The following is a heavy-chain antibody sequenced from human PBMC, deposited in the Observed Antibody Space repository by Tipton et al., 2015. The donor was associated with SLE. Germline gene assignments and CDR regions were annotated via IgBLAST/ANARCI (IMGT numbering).Heavy chain of an antibody. Sequence: PGLVKPSQTLSLTCAISGDSVSSKSAAWNWIRQSPSRGLEWLGRTYYRSKWYHDYAVSMKSRITINPDTSKNQFSLQLNSMGPEDTAVYYCARDRGIAVSGGTDAFDIWGQGTMVTVSS. V-gene: IGHV6-1*01. CDR1: GDSVSSKSAA. J-gene: IGHJ3*02. CDR3: ARDRGIAVSGGTDAFDI. CDR2: TYYRSKWYH. D-gene: IGHD6-19*01.